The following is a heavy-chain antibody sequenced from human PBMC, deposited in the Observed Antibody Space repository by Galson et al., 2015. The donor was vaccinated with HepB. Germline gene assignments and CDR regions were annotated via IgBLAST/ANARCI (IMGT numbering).Heavy chain of an antibody. CDR1: GFTFKSYG. CDR2: ISYDGSNK. D-gene: IGHD3-10*01. Sequence: SLRLSCAASGFTFKSYGMHWVRQALGKGLEWVAVISYDGSNKYYADSVKGRFTISRDNSKNTLYLQMNSLRAEDTAVYYCAKDRGYYYGMDVWGQGTTVTVSS. CDR3: AKDRGYYYGMDV. J-gene: IGHJ6*02. V-gene: IGHV3-30*18.